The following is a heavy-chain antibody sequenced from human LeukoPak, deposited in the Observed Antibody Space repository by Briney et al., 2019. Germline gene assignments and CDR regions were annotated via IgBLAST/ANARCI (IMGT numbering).Heavy chain of an antibody. V-gene: IGHV3-23*01. CDR1: GFIFRNYA. J-gene: IGHJ4*02. Sequence: QPGASLTLSCAASGFIFRNYAMRWVRQAPGKGLEWVSAITGSGDTTYYADSVKGRFTISRENSKNTLYVEMNTLRAEDTAVYYCAKWGDYDILTGYYVSDFWGQGTLVTVSS. CDR2: ITGSGDTT. CDR3: AKWGDYDILTGYYVSDF. D-gene: IGHD3-9*01.